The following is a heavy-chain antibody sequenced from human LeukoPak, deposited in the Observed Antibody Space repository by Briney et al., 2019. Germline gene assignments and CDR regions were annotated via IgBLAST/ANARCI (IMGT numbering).Heavy chain of an antibody. CDR2: ISYDGSNK. CDR3: AKGYLMTYGIAGY. J-gene: IGHJ4*02. Sequence: GRSLRLSCAASGFTFSSYGMHWVRQAPGKGLEWVAVISYDGSNKYYADSVKGRFTISRDNSKNTLYLQMNSLRAEDTAVYCCAKGYLMTYGIAGYWGQGTLVTVSS. CDR1: GFTFSSYG. V-gene: IGHV3-30*18. D-gene: IGHD4-17*01.